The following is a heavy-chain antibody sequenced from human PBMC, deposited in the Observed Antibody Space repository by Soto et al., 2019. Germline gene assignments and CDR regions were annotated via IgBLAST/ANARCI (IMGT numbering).Heavy chain of an antibody. CDR3: ARDAEPTGGLLWFGEKNYYGMDV. Sequence: SETLSLTCTVSGGSISSYYWSWIRQPPGKGLDWIGYINYSGGTNYNPSLKSRVTISVDTSKDQFSLRLNSLTAADTAVYYCARDAEPTGGLLWFGEKNYYGMDVWGQGTTVTVSS. D-gene: IGHD3-10*01. V-gene: IGHV4-59*01. CDR2: INYSGGT. CDR1: GGSISSYY. J-gene: IGHJ6*02.